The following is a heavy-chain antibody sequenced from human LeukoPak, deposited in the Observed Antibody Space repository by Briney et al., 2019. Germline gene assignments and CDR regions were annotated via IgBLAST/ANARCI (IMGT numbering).Heavy chain of an antibody. Sequence: PGGSLRLSCAASGFTFSTYKMNRVGQAPGKGLEGLSSITSSSSYIYYAESVKGRFTISRENAKNSLYLQMNSLRDEDTAVYYCARDPYSGSYGDYYYYYMDVWGKGTTVTISS. D-gene: IGHD1-26*01. J-gene: IGHJ6*03. CDR2: ITSSSSYI. V-gene: IGHV3-21*01. CDR1: GFTFSTYK. CDR3: ARDPYSGSYGDYYYYYMDV.